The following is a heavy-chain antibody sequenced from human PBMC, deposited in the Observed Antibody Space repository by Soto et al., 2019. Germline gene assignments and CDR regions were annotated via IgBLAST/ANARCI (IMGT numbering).Heavy chain of an antibody. CDR2: ISAYNGNT. CDR1: GYTFTSYG. V-gene: IGHV1-18*01. J-gene: IGHJ4*02. CDR3: ARLQQWLVRHPTFFAY. D-gene: IGHD6-19*01. Sequence: QVPLVQSGAEVKKPGASVKVSCKASGYTFTSYGISWVRQAPGQGLEWMGWISAYNGNTNYAQKLQGRVTMTTGTSTSTAYMGLRSLRSDATAVYYCARLQQWLVRHPTFFAYWGQGTLVTVSS.